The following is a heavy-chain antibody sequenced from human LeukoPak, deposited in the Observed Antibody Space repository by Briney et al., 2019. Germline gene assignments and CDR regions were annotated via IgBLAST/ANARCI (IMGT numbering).Heavy chain of an antibody. CDR3: ARGGGTAVAGPDY. D-gene: IGHD6-19*01. CDR2: IYYSGST. V-gene: IGHV4-30-4*08. J-gene: IGHJ4*02. CDR1: GGSISSGDYY. Sequence: TLSLTCTVSGGSISSGDYYWSWIRQPPGKGLEWIGYIYYSGSTYYNPSLKSRVTISVDTSKNQFSLKLSSVTAADTAVYYCARGGGTAVAGPDYWGQGTLVTVSS.